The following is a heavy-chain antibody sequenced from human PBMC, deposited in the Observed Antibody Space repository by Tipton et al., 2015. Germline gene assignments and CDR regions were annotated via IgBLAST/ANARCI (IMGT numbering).Heavy chain of an antibody. CDR1: GDTVSSTSAA. J-gene: IGHJ4*02. V-gene: IGHV6-1*01. D-gene: IGHD3-22*01. CDR3: ARHAVPAGYDSSGYYYGYYFEY. Sequence: PGLVKPSQTLSLTCAISGDTVSSTSAAWTWIRQSPSRGLEWLGRTYYRSKSYNDYAVSVKSRITINPDSSKNQFSLHLKSVTPDDPAVYYCARHAVPAGYDSSGYYYGYYFEYWGQGTLVTVSS. CDR2: TYYRSKSYN.